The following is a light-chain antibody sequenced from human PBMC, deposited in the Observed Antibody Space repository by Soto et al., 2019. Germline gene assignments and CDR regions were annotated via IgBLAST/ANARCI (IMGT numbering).Light chain of an antibody. J-gene: IGLJ2*01. CDR1: SSNIGSNT. CDR2: SNN. Sequence: QSVLTQPPSASGTPGQRVTISCSGSSSNIGSNTVNWYQQLPGTAPKLLIYSNNQRPSGVPDRFSGSKSGTSASLAISGLQSEDEADYYCSSYTGSTLFGGGTKLTVL. CDR3: SSYTGSTL. V-gene: IGLV1-44*01.